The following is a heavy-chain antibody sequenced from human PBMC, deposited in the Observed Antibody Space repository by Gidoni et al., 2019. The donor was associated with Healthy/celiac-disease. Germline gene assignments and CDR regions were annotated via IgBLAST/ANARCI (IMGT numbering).Heavy chain of an antibody. CDR1: GSPFRSYS. D-gene: IGHD3-3*01. CDR3: ARDPATYYDFWSGYQNWFDP. Sequence: EVQLVESGGGLVKPGGSLRLSCAASGSPFRSYSLNWVRQAPGKGLEWVSSISSSSSYIYYADSVKGRFTISRDNAKNSLYLQMNSLRAEDTAVYYCARDPATYYDFWSGYQNWFDPWGQGTLVTVSS. J-gene: IGHJ5*02. V-gene: IGHV3-21*01. CDR2: ISSSSSYI.